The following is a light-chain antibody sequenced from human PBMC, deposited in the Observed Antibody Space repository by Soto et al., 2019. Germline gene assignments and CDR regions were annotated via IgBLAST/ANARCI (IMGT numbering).Light chain of an antibody. Sequence: QPVLTQPPSASGTPGQRVTISCSGSNSNIGSNTVNWYQQLPGTAPKLLIYYDNLRPSGVPDRISGSKSGTSASLAISGLQSDDEADYYCVAWDDSLNGRVFGTGPKLTVL. J-gene: IGLJ1*01. V-gene: IGLV1-44*01. CDR2: YDN. CDR1: NSNIGSNT. CDR3: VAWDDSLNGRV.